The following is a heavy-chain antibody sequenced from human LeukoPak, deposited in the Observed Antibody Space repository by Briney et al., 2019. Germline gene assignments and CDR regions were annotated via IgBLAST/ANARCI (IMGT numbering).Heavy chain of an antibody. CDR1: GFTFSSYE. V-gene: IGHV3-48*03. CDR2: ISGSGNTI. CDR3: ARDRDVNYKDASGFQY. D-gene: IGHD3-10*01. Sequence: PGGSLRLSCAASGFTFSSYEINWVRQAPGKGREWVSYISGSGNTIYYADSVKGRFTISRDNGNSSVYLQMNSLRADDTAVYYCARDRDVNYKDASGFQYWGQGTLVTVSS. J-gene: IGHJ1*01.